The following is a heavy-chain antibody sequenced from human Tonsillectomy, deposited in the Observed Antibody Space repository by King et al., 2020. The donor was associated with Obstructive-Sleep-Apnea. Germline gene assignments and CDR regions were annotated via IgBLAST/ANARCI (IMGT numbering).Heavy chain of an antibody. V-gene: IGHV3-48*04. CDR1: GFTFSSYS. J-gene: IGHJ4*02. CDR3: ARNRRYCSGGSCYYFDY. Sequence: VQLVESGGGLVQPGGSLRLSCAASGFTFSSYSMNWVRQAPGKGLEGVSYISSISSTIYYADSVKGRFTISRDNAKNSLYLQMNRLRAEDTAVYYCARNRRYCSGGSCYYFDYWGQGTLVTVSS. CDR2: ISSISSTI. D-gene: IGHD2-15*01.